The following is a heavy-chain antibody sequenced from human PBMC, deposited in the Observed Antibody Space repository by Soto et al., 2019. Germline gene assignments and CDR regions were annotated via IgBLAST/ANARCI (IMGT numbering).Heavy chain of an antibody. Sequence: GGSLRLAXAASGFTFSSYAMSWVRQAPGKGLEWVSPISGSGGSTYYADSVKGRFTISRDNSKNTLYLQMNSLRAEDTAVYHCAKAGLLWFGDLDGSYWGQGTLVTVSS. V-gene: IGHV3-23*01. CDR3: AKAGLLWFGDLDGSY. J-gene: IGHJ4*02. CDR1: GFTFSSYA. D-gene: IGHD3-10*01. CDR2: ISGSGGST.